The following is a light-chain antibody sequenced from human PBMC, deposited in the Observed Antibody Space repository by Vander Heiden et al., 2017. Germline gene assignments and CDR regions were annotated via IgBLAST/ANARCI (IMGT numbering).Light chain of an antibody. CDR2: GNS. V-gene: IGLV1-40*01. CDR3: QSYDSSLSGSV. J-gene: IGLJ3*02. CDR1: SSNIGAGYD. Sequence: SALPQPPSVSGAPGPGVTISCTGSSSNIGAGYDVHWYQQLPGTAPKLLIYGNSNRPSGVPDRFSGSKSGTSASLAITGLQAEDEADYYCQSYDSSLSGSVFGGRTKLTVL.